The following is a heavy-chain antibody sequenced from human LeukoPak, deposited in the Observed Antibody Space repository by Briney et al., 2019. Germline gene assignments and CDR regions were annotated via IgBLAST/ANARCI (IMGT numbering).Heavy chain of an antibody. CDR3: ARDLLYYYDSSGYFSWFDP. CDR1: GYTFTGYY. D-gene: IGHD3-22*01. CDR2: INPNSGGT. Sequence: GASVKVSCKASGYTFTGYYTHWVRQAPGQGLEWMGRINPNSGGTNYAQKFQGRVTMTRDTSISTAYMELSRLRSDDTAVYYCARDLLYYYDSSGYFSWFDPWGQGTLVTVSS. V-gene: IGHV1-2*06. J-gene: IGHJ5*02.